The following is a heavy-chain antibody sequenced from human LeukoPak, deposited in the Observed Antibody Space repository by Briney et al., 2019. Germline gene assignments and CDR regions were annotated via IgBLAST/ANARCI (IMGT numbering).Heavy chain of an antibody. V-gene: IGHV1-69*13. Sequence: ASVKASCKASGGTFSSYAISWVRQAPGQGLEWMGGIIPIFGTANYAQKFQGRVTITADESTSTAYMELSSLRSEDTAVYYCARESDSSGWYANYFDYWGQGTLVTVSS. CDR3: ARESDSSGWYANYFDY. D-gene: IGHD6-19*01. CDR1: GGTFSSYA. CDR2: IIPIFGTA. J-gene: IGHJ4*02.